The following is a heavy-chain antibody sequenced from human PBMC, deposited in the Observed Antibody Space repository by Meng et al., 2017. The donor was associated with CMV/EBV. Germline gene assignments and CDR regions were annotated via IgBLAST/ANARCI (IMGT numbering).Heavy chain of an antibody. V-gene: IGHV4-30-4*08. CDR1: GDSTSSGNYY. CDR2: IYYTGRT. D-gene: IGHD2-2*01. Sequence: SETLSLTCTVSGDSTSSGNYYWCWIRQPPGKGLEWIGYIYYTGRTYYNPSLKSRVTISIDTSKNHFSLRLSSVTAADTTVYYCARALSFDSTNCFRYFDCWGQGTMVTVSS. CDR3: ARALSFDSTNCFRYFDC. J-gene: IGHJ4*03.